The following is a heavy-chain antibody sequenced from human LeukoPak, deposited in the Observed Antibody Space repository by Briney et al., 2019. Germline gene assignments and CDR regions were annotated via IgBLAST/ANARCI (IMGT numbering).Heavy chain of an antibody. Sequence: GGSLRLSCAASGFTFSSYSMDWVRQAPGKGLEWVASISSSGSRYYGDSVKGRFTISRDNPGNVVYLQMDSLRAEDTAVYYCSRVAQSGPTGWFDPWGQGTLVTVSS. J-gene: IGHJ5*02. CDR2: ISSSGSR. V-gene: IGHV3-21*01. D-gene: IGHD1-1*01. CDR3: SRVAQSGPTGWFDP. CDR1: GFTFSSYS.